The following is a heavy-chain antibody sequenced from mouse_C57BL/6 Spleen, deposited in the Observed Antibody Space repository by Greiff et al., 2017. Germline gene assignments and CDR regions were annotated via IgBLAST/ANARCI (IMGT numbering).Heavy chain of an antibody. Sequence: VQLQQSGPELVKPGASVKIPCKASGYTFTDYNMDWVKQSHGKSLEWIGDINPNNGGTIYNQKFKGKATLTVDKSSSTAYMELRSLTSEDTAVYYCARITTVHFYAMDYWGQGTSVTVSS. CDR2: INPNNGGT. CDR3: ARITTVHFYAMDY. V-gene: IGHV1-18*01. CDR1: GYTFTDYN. J-gene: IGHJ4*01. D-gene: IGHD1-1*01.